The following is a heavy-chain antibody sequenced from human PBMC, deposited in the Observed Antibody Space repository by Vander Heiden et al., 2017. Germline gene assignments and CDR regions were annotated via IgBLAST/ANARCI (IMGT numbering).Heavy chain of an antibody. J-gene: IGHJ4*02. CDR1: GGTFSSYA. V-gene: IGHV1-69*01. D-gene: IGHD3-16*01. CDR2: ISPIFGTA. Sequence: QVQLVQSGAEVKKPGSSVKVSCKASGGTFSSYAISWVRQAPGKGVGWMEGISPIFGTANDEKKVQGRVTITADESTSTAYRELRSLRSEDAAVYYCAREWGDGPLGGWGQGTLVTVSS. CDR3: AREWGDGPLGG.